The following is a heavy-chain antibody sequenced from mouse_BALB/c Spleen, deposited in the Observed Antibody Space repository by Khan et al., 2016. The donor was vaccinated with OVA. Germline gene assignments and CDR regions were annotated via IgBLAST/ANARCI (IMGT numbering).Heavy chain of an antibody. CDR1: GYTFTSYV. CDR3: ARSTYYGNPYAMDY. Sequence: IQLVQSGPELVKPGASVKMSCKASGYTFTSYVMHWAKQKPGQGLEWIGYINPYNDGTKYNEKFKGKATLTSDKSSSTSYMELSSLTSEDSAVYYCARSTYYGNPYAMDYWGQGTSVTVSS. V-gene: IGHV1S136*01. D-gene: IGHD2-10*01. J-gene: IGHJ4*01. CDR2: INPYNDGT.